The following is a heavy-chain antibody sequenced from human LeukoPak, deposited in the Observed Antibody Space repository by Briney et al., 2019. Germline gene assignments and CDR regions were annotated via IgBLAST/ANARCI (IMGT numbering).Heavy chain of an antibody. Sequence: GGSLRLSCAASGFTFSKYGMHWVRQAPGKGLEWVTFIRSDGTTKYYADSVKGRFTISRDNSKTPLYLQMGSLRAEDTAVYYCAKDNPSGGPFDIWGQGTMVTVSS. V-gene: IGHV3-30*02. J-gene: IGHJ3*02. CDR1: GFTFSKYG. D-gene: IGHD2-15*01. CDR2: IRSDGTTK. CDR3: AKDNPSGGPFDI.